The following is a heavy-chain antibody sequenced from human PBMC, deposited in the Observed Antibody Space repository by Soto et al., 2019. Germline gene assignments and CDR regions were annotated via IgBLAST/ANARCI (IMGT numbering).Heavy chain of an antibody. CDR2: IYYSGST. CDR3: ARSVNGASFDY. J-gene: IGHJ4*02. Sequence: SETLSLTCTVSGGSISSYYWSWIRQPPGKGLEWIGYIYYSGSTNYNPSLKSRVTISVDTSKNQFSLKLSSVTAADTAVYYCARSVNGASFDYWGQGTLVTVSS. V-gene: IGHV4-59*01. D-gene: IGHD3-10*01. CDR1: GGSISSYY.